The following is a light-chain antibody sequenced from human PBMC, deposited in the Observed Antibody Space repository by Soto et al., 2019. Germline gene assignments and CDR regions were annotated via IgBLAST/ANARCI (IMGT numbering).Light chain of an antibody. J-gene: IGLJ1*01. Sequence: QSALTQPASVSGSPGQSITISCTGTSSDVGGYNYVSWYQQHPGKAPKLMIYDVSKRPSGVSNRFSGSKSGNTASLTISGLQAEDEADYYCSSYISSSTLNVFGTGTK. CDR3: SSYISSSTLNV. CDR2: DVS. V-gene: IGLV2-14*01. CDR1: SSDVGGYNY.